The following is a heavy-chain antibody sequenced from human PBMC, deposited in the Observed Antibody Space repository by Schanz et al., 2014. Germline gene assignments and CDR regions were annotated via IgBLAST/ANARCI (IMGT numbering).Heavy chain of an antibody. Sequence: EVHLLESGGGLVQPGGSLRLSCAASGFTFSNHALSWVRQAPGKGLEWVSGIGGSGDSTHYADSVKGRFIISRDNSKNTLYLQVNSLRAEDRAVYYCAKHVRSLTGNDYWGQGTLVTVSS. J-gene: IGHJ4*02. CDR3: AKHVRSLTGNDY. CDR1: GFTFSNHA. V-gene: IGHV3-23*01. CDR2: IGGSGDST. D-gene: IGHD3-9*01.